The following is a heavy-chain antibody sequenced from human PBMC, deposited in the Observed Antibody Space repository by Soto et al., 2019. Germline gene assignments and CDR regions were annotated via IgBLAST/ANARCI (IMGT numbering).Heavy chain of an antibody. V-gene: IGHV4-61*01. D-gene: IGHD2-2*01. Sequence: SETLSLTCTVSGGSVISGSYYWSWIRQPPGKGLEWIGYIYYSGSTNYNPSLKSRVTISVDTSKNQFSLKQSSVTAADTAVYYCARVVANGWFDPWGQGTLVTVSS. CDR2: IYYSGST. CDR3: ARVVANGWFDP. J-gene: IGHJ5*02. CDR1: GGSVISGSYY.